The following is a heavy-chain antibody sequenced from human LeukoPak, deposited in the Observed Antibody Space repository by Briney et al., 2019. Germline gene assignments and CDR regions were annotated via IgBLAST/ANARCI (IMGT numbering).Heavy chain of an antibody. CDR1: GGSFSGYY. V-gene: IGHV4-34*01. CDR3: ARSLNIERYYFDY. Sequence: PSETLSLTCAVYGGSFSGYYWSWIRQPPGKGLEWIGEINHSGGTNYNPSLKSRVTMSVDTSKNQFSLKLSSVTAADTAVYYCARSLNIERYYFDYWGQGTLVTVSS. CDR2: INHSGGT. J-gene: IGHJ4*02. D-gene: IGHD1-1*01.